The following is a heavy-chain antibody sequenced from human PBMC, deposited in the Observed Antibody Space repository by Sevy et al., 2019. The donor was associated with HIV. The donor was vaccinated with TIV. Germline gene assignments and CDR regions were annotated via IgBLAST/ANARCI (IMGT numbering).Heavy chain of an antibody. V-gene: IGHV1-18*01. CDR2: ISAYNGNT. CDR3: ARGPLGIAVAGTKTPHPFLSFDY. Sequence: ASVNVSCKASGYTFTSYGISWVRQAPGQGLEWMGWISAYNGNTNYAQKLQGRVTMTTDTSTSTAYMELRSLRSDDTAVYYCARGPLGIAVAGTKTPHPFLSFDYWGQGTLVTVSS. J-gene: IGHJ4*02. CDR1: GYTFTSYG. D-gene: IGHD6-19*01.